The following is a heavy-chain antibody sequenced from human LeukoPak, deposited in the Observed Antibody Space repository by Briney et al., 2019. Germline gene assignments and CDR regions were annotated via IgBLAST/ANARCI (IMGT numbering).Heavy chain of an antibody. J-gene: IGHJ4*02. Sequence: SETLSLTCTVSGGSISSGGYYWSWIRQPSGKGLEWIGYIYYSGSTNYNPSLKSRVTMSVDTSKNQFSLKLSSVTAADTAVYYCTRTPSPGTTGFDYWGQGTLVTVSS. CDR1: GGSISSGGYY. D-gene: IGHD3-10*01. CDR3: TRTPSPGTTGFDY. V-gene: IGHV4-61*08. CDR2: IYYSGST.